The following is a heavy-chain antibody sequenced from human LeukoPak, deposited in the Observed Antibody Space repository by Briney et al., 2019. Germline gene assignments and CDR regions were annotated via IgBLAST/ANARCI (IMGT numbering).Heavy chain of an antibody. V-gene: IGHV3-48*03. CDR1: GFDLNTYE. CDR2: ITISGHTK. J-gene: IGHJ5*02. Sequence: GGSLRLSCAASGFDLNTYEMNWVRQAPGKGLEWIADITISGHTKNYADSVKGRFTISRDNAGTSLYLQMNSLRVEDTGVYYCARGDPHADLGGQGTLATVSS. CDR3: ARGDPHADL.